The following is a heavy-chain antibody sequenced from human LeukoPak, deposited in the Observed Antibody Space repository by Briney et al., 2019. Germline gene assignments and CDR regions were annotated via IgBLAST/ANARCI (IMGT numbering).Heavy chain of an antibody. CDR2: ISYDGSNK. J-gene: IGHJ4*02. Sequence: GRSLRLSCAASGFTFSSYGMHWVRQAPGKGLEWVAVISYDGSNKYYADSVKGRFTISRDNSKNTLYLQMNSLRAEDTAVYYCAKDPSEGCYYDSSGYYDYWGQGTLVTVSS. CDR3: AKDPSEGCYYDSSGYYDY. V-gene: IGHV3-30*18. D-gene: IGHD3-22*01. CDR1: GFTFSSYG.